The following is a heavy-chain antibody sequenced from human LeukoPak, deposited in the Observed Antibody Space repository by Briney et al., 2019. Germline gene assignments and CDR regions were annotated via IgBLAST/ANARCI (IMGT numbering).Heavy chain of an antibody. D-gene: IGHD6-6*01. CDR2: IYTSGST. CDR1: GGSISSYY. Sequence: PSETLSLTCTVSGGSISSYYWSWIRQPAGKGLEWIGRIYTSGSTNYNPSLKSRVTMSVDTSKNQFSLKLSSVTAADTVVYYCARVSYSSSLYYYYYYMDVWGKGTTVTVSS. V-gene: IGHV4-4*07. J-gene: IGHJ6*03. CDR3: ARVSYSSSLYYYYYYMDV.